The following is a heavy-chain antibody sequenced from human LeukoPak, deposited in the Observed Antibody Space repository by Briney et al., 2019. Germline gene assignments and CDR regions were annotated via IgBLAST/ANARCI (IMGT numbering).Heavy chain of an antibody. Sequence: PSETLSLTCTVSGGSISNYYWSWLRQPPGKGLEWIREINHRGSTKYNPSLKSRVTISVDTSKHPFSLKLSSVTAADTAVYYCARRNYYDSSGYYPLFDYWGQGTLVTVSS. J-gene: IGHJ4*02. CDR3: ARRNYYDSSGYYPLFDY. V-gene: IGHV4-34*01. D-gene: IGHD3-22*01. CDR1: GGSISNYY. CDR2: INHRGST.